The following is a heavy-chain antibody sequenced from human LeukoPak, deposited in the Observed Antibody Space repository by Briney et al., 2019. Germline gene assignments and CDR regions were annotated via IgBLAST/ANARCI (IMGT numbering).Heavy chain of an antibody. V-gene: IGHV1-46*01. J-gene: IGHJ4*02. CDR1: GYTFTSFN. CDR3: ARDRSGSWTTDY. Sequence: ASVKVSCKASGYTFTSFNIHWVRQAHGQGLEWMGIINPSDGGTTYAQKFRGRVTMTRDTSTSRVYMELSSLRSEDTAVFYCARDRSGSWTTDYWGQGTLVSVSS. CDR2: INPSDGGT. D-gene: IGHD6-13*01.